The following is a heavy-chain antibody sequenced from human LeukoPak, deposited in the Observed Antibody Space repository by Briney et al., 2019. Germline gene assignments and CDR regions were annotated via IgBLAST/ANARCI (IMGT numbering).Heavy chain of an antibody. J-gene: IGHJ4*02. Sequence: ASVKVSSKASGGTFSSYAISWVRQAPGQGLEWMGGIIPIFGTANYAQKFQGRVTITADKSTSTAYMELSSLRSEDTAVYYCARSSIIAAAGPYYFDYWGQGTLVTVSS. D-gene: IGHD6-13*01. CDR3: ARSSIIAAAGPYYFDY. CDR2: IIPIFGTA. V-gene: IGHV1-69*06. CDR1: GGTFSSYA.